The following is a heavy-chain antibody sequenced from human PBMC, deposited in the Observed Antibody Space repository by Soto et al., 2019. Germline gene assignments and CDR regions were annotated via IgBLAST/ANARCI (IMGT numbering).Heavy chain of an antibody. CDR3: ARSGYGSSDFDH. D-gene: IGHD6-13*01. V-gene: IGHV4-31*03. Sequence: SSETRSLTFTVSHGSVSSDPFYWTWTRQHQGKGLXWXGXXXYXGXTXYXXXXKSRVSISIDTSQNQFSLRLNSVTAAHTAVYYCARSGYGSSDFDHWGQGTLVTVSS. J-gene: IGHJ4*01. CDR1: HGSVSSDPFY. CDR2: XXYXGXT.